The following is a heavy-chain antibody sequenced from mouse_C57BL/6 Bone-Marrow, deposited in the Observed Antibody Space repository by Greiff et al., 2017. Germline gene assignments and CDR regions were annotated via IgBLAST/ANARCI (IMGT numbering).Heavy chain of an antibody. CDR3: ARGGCPFAY. CDR1: GYTFTSYW. V-gene: IGHV1-64*01. J-gene: IGHJ3*01. CDR2: IHPNSGST. Sequence: QVQLQQPGAELVKPGASVKLSCKASGYTFTSYWMHWVKQRPGQGLEWIGMIHPNSGSTNYNVKFKSKATLTVDKSSSTAYMQLSSLTSEDSAVYYCARGGCPFAYWGQGTLVTVSA.